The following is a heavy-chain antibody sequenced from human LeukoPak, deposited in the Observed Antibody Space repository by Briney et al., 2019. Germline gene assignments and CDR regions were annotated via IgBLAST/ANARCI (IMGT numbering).Heavy chain of an antibody. J-gene: IGHJ4*02. V-gene: IGHV1-18*01. Sequence: ASVKVSCKASGYTFTSYDINWVRQATGQGLEWMGWISAYNGNTNYAQKLQGRVTMTTDTFTSTAYMELRSLRSDDTAVYYCARDRRTMVRAPLGYWGQGTLVTVSS. CDR3: ARDRRTMVRAPLGY. D-gene: IGHD3-10*01. CDR1: GYTFTSYD. CDR2: ISAYNGNT.